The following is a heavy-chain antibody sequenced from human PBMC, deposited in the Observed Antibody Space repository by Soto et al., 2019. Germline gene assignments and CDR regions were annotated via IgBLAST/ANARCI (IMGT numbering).Heavy chain of an antibody. Sequence: EVQLVESGGGLVKPGGSLRLSCAASGFTFSTYSVNWVRQAPGKGLEWVSSISSSSSYIYYADSVKGRFAISRDNAKNSLYLQMNSLTPEDTAVYYCARGGGSQTLDYWGQGTLVTVSS. CDR3: ARGGGSQTLDY. CDR2: ISSSSSYI. D-gene: IGHD6-19*01. J-gene: IGHJ4*02. CDR1: GFTFSTYS. V-gene: IGHV3-21*01.